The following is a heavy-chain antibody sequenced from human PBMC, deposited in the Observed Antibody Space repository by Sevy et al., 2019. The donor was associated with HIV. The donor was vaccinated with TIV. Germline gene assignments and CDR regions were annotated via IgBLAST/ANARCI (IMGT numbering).Heavy chain of an antibody. J-gene: IGHJ6*02. Sequence: ASVNVSCKASGYTFTSYGISWVRQAPGQGLEWMGWISAYNGNTNYAQKLQGRVTMTTDTSTSTAYMELRSLRSDDTAVYYCARHGYFDWLWAPIQGYYYYYGMDVWGQGTTVTVSS. D-gene: IGHD3-9*01. V-gene: IGHV1-18*01. CDR1: GYTFTSYG. CDR3: ARHGYFDWLWAPIQGYYYYYGMDV. CDR2: ISAYNGNT.